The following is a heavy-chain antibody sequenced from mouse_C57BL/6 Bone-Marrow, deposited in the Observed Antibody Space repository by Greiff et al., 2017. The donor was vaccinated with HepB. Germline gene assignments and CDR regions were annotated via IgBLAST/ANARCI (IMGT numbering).Heavy chain of an antibody. CDR3: TSSLLWPYAMDY. D-gene: IGHD2-10*01. CDR1: GFTFSSYA. CDR2: ISSGGDYI. J-gene: IGHJ4*01. Sequence: EVQLVESGGGLVKPGGSLKLSCAASGFTFSSYAMSWVRQTPEKRLEWVAYISSGGDYIYYADTVKGRFTISRDNARNTLYLQMSSLKSEDTAMYYCTSSLLWPYAMDYWGQGTSVTVSS. V-gene: IGHV5-9-1*02.